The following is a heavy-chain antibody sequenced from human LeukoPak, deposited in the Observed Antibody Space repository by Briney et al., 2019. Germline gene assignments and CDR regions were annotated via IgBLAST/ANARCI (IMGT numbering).Heavy chain of an antibody. J-gene: IGHJ4*02. Sequence: KSSETLSLTCTVSGGSISSYYWSWIRQPPGKGLEWIGYIYYSGSTNYNPSLKSRVTISVDTSKNQFSLKLSSVTAADTAVYYCARSLGFDYWGQGTLVTVSS. CDR3: ARSLGFDY. CDR1: GGSISSYY. V-gene: IGHV4-59*01. CDR2: IYYSGST.